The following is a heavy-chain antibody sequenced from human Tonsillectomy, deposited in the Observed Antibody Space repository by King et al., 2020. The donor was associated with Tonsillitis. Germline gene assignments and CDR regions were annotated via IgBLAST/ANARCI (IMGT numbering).Heavy chain of an antibody. J-gene: IGHJ3*02. CDR1: GFTFSSYS. D-gene: IGHD3-10*01. CDR2: ISSSSSYI. CDR3: ARDYITMVRGVIPRDAFDI. V-gene: IGHV3-21*01. Sequence: VQLVQSGGGLVKPGGSLRLSCAASGFTFSSYSMNWVRQATGKGLEWVSSISSSSSYIYYADSVKGRFTISRDNAKNSLYLQMNSLRAEDTAVYYCARDYITMVRGVIPRDAFDIWGQGTMVTVSS.